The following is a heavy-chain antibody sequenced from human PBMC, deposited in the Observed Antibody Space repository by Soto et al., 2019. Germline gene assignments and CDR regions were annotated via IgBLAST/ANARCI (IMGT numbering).Heavy chain of an antibody. Sequence: QPGGSLRLSCAASGFTFSSYAMSWVRQAPGKGLEWVSGISGGGGSTYYADSVRGRFTISRDNSKNTLYLQMNSLRAEDTAVYYCAKDQMVKGIIVATIYYYGMDVWGQGTTVTVSS. CDR2: ISGGGGST. D-gene: IGHD5-12*01. CDR1: GFTFSSYA. CDR3: AKDQMVKGIIVATIYYYGMDV. J-gene: IGHJ6*02. V-gene: IGHV3-23*01.